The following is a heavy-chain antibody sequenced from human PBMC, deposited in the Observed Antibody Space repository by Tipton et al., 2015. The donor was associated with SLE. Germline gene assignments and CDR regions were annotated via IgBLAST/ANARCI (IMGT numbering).Heavy chain of an antibody. CDR2: IYYSGST. V-gene: IGHV4-39*01. Sequence: TLSLTCTVSGGSISSSSYYWGWIRQPPGKGLEWIGSIYYSGSTYYNPSLKSRVTISVDTSKNHFSLKLSSVTAADTAVYYCARGTRIMITFGGVNYFDYWGQGTLVTVSS. J-gene: IGHJ4*02. D-gene: IGHD3-16*01. CDR1: GGSISSSSYY. CDR3: ARGTRIMITFGGVNYFDY.